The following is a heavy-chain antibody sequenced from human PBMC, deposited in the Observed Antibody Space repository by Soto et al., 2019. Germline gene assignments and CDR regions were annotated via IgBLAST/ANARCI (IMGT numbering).Heavy chain of an antibody. V-gene: IGHV3-48*02. Sequence: EVQLVESGGGLVQPGGSLRLSCAASGFTFSSYSMNWVRQAPGKGLEWVSYISSSSSTIYYADSVKGRFTISRDNAKNSLYLQMDGLRDEDTAVYYCARDVTDFWSGSLYGMDVWGQGTTVTVSS. CDR3: ARDVTDFWSGSLYGMDV. D-gene: IGHD3-3*01. CDR1: GFTFSSYS. J-gene: IGHJ6*02. CDR2: ISSSSSTI.